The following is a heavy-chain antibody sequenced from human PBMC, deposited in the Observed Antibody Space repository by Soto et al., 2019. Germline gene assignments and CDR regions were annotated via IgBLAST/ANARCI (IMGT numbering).Heavy chain of an antibody. V-gene: IGHV4-61*01. CDR2: IYYSGST. D-gene: IGHD2-15*01. CDR1: GGSVSSGSYF. J-gene: IGHJ6*02. Sequence: SETLSLTCTVSGGSVSSGSYFWSWIRQPPGKRLEWIGYIYYSGSTTYNPSLKSRVTISVDTSKNQFSLKLSSVTTADTAVYYCARAPYWRGGDYGMDVWGQGTTVTVSS. CDR3: ARAPYWRGGDYGMDV.